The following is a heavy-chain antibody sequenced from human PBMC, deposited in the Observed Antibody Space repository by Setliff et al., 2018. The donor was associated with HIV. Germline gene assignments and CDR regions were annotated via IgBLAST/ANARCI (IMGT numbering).Heavy chain of an antibody. CDR1: GGSFTSRSYY. CDR2: IRSSGDT. CDR3: TIPASSLAPN. Sequence: SETLSLTCTVSGGSFTSRSYYWGWIRQSPGKGLEWIASIRSSGDTYYNPSLQSRVIISVDTSNNQISLKLTSVTAADTAVYYCTIPASSLAPNWGRGTQVTV. V-gene: IGHV4-39*01. J-gene: IGHJ4*02.